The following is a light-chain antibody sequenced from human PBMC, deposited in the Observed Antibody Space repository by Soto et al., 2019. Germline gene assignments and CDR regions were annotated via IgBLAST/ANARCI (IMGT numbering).Light chain of an antibody. CDR2: DIS. CDR3: QQSYYNPT. Sequence: DIQMTQSPSSLSASVGDRFTITCRASHSVINYLHWYQQKPGKAPNLLIYDISTLQSGVPSRFSGSGSGTDFTLTISRLQHEDFATYYCQQSYYNPTFGQGTKVDIK. V-gene: IGKV1-39*01. J-gene: IGKJ1*01. CDR1: HSVINY.